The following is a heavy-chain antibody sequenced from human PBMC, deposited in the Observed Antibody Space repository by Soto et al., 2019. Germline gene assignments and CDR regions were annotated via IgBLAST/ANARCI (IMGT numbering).Heavy chain of an antibody. V-gene: IGHV3-9*01. Sequence: EVQLVESGGGLVQPGRSLRLSCAASGFTFDDYAMHWVRQAPGKGLEWVSGISWNSGSIGYADSVKGRFTISRDNAKNSLFLQRNSLRAEDTALYYCAKDIFDYGDYAAGYFDLWDRGTLVTVSS. CDR1: GFTFDDYA. J-gene: IGHJ2*01. D-gene: IGHD4-17*01. CDR3: AKDIFDYGDYAAGYFDL. CDR2: ISWNSGSI.